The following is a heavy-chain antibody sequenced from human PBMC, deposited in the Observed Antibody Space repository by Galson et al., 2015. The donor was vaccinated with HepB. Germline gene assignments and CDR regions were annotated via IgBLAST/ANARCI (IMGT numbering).Heavy chain of an antibody. D-gene: IGHD3-16*02. CDR2: VYWDDDK. J-gene: IGHJ4*02. V-gene: IGHV2-5*02. CDR1: GFSLRSTGVG. Sequence: PALVKPTQTLTLTCTFSGFSLRSTGVGVGWIRQPPGRALEWLALVYWDDDKWYSPSLKSRLTITKDTSKNQVVLTMTNMDPVDTATYYCAHSGGHYWLHLGELSSLFDYWGQGTLVTVSS. CDR3: AHSGGHYWLHLGELSSLFDY.